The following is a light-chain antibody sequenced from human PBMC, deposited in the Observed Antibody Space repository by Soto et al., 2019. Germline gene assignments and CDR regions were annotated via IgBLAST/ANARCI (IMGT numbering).Light chain of an antibody. V-gene: IGKV1-5*01. Sequence: DIQMTQSPSTLSASIGDRVTITCRASESIRTWLAWYQHKPGKAPKFLIYDASSLESGVPSRFSGSGSGTECTLTISNLQPDDVATYFCQQYHNYPRTSGQGTKVEIK. CDR3: QQYHNYPRT. J-gene: IGKJ1*01. CDR1: ESIRTW. CDR2: DAS.